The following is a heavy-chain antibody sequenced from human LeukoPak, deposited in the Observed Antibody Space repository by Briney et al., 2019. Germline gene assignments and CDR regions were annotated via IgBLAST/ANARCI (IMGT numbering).Heavy chain of an antibody. CDR1: GFTFSNYW. D-gene: IGHD6-19*01. CDR2: IKQDRSEK. V-gene: IGHV3-7*04. J-gene: IGHJ4*02. Sequence: GGSLRLSCAASGFTFSNYWMSWVRQAPGKGLEWVANIKQDRSEKYYVDSVKGRFTISRDNAKNSLYLQMDSLRPEDTAVYYCAKDPRTGAVSGIFYFDYWGQGTLLTVSS. CDR3: AKDPRTGAVSGIFYFDY.